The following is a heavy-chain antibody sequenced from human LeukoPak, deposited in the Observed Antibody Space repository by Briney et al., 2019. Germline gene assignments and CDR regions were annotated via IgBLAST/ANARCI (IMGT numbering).Heavy chain of an antibody. CDR3: ARDSVMRVVVDAFDY. J-gene: IGHJ4*02. Sequence: GGSLRLSCAASGFTFSSYSMNWVRQAPGKGLEWVSYISSSSSTIYYADSVKGRFTISRDNAKNSLYLQMNSRRAEDTAVYYCARDSVMRVVVDAFDYWGQGTLVTVSS. CDR1: GFTFSSYS. D-gene: IGHD3-22*01. CDR2: ISSSSSTI. V-gene: IGHV3-48*01.